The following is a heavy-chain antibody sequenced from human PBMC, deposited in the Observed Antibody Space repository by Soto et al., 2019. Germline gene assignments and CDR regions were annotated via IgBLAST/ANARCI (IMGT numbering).Heavy chain of an antibody. Sequence: SGGSLRLSCAASGFTFSDYYMSWIRQAPGKGLEWVSYISSSGSTIYYADSVKGRFTISRDNAKNSLYLQMNSLRAEDTAVYYCARDTTDIVVVPAATDNCGYWGQGTLVTVSS. V-gene: IGHV3-11*01. CDR3: ARDTTDIVVVPAATDNCGY. J-gene: IGHJ4*02. CDR2: ISSSGSTI. CDR1: GFTFSDYY. D-gene: IGHD2-2*01.